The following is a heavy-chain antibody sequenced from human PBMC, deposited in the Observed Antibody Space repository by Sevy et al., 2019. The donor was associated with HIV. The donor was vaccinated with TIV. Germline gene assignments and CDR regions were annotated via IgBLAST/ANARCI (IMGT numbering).Heavy chain of an antibody. D-gene: IGHD6-19*01. CDR2: IIPILGTT. CDR3: ARGGGNGWYYFDY. Sequence: ASVKVSCKASGGIFKTYGFSWVRQAPGQGPEWVGGIIPILGTTNYAQKFQDRVTISADEYTKTVHMELRNLRSEDMGVYYCARGGGNGWYYFDYWGQETLVTVSS. V-gene: IGHV1-69*13. CDR1: GGIFKTYG. J-gene: IGHJ4*02.